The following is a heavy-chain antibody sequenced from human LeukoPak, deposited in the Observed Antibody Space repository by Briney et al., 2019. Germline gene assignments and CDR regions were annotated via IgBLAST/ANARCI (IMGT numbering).Heavy chain of an antibody. D-gene: IGHD6-19*01. CDR3: AHGGGWYVDFDY. CDR2: ISGSGGST. V-gene: IGHV3-23*01. J-gene: IGHJ4*02. CDR1: GFTFSSYA. Sequence: GGSLRLSCAASGFTFSSYAMSWVRQAPGKGLEWVSAISGSGGSTYYADSVKGRFTISRDNSKNTLYLQMNSLRAEDTAVYYWAHGGGWYVDFDYWGQGTLVTVSS.